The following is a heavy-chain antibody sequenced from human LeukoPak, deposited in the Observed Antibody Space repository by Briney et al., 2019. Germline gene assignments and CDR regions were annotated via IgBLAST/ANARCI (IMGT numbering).Heavy chain of an antibody. Sequence: SETPSLTCAVSGGSISSSNWWSWVRQPPGKGLEWIGEIYHSGSTNYNPSLKSRVTISVDKSKNQFSLKLSSVTAADTAVYYCARESVGGYCSGGSCYELGWFDPWGQGTLVTVSS. CDR2: IYHSGST. CDR1: GGSISSSNW. CDR3: ARESVGGYCSGGSCYELGWFDP. D-gene: IGHD2-15*01. V-gene: IGHV4-4*02. J-gene: IGHJ5*02.